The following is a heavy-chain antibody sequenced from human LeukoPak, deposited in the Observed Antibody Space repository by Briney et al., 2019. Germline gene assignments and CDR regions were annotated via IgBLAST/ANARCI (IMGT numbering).Heavy chain of an antibody. J-gene: IGHJ6*02. CDR2: INPSGGST. CDR1: GYTFTSYY. D-gene: IGHD5-18*01. Sequence: ASVKVSCKASGYTFTSYYMHWVRQAPGQGLEWMGIINPSGGSTSYAQKFQGRVTMTRDASTSTVYMELSSLRSEDTAVYYCARMGGAMVEDYYYGMDVWGQGTTVTVSS. V-gene: IGHV1-46*01. CDR3: ARMGGAMVEDYYYGMDV.